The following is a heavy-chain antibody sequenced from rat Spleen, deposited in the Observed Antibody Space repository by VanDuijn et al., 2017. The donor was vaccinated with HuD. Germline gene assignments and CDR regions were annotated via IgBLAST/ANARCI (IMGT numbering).Heavy chain of an antibody. J-gene: IGHJ2*01. CDR3: ARHPWGGAPYY. D-gene: IGHD5-1*01. Sequence: QVQLKESGPGLVQPSQTLSLTCTVSGFSLTTNGVGWLRQPLGRGLMWMGTIWPSGSINYNLAVQSRLSISRDTSKSQVFLKMNSLQPEDTGTYYCARHPWGGAPYYWGQGVMVTVSS. CDR1: GFSLTTNG. V-gene: IGHV2-72*01. CDR2: IWPSGSI.